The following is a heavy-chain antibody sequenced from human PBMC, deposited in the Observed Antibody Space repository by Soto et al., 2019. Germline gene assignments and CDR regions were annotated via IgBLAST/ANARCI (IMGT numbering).Heavy chain of an antibody. V-gene: IGHV4-4*02. CDR1: GGSISSSNW. D-gene: IGHD6-19*01. CDR3: AREGLQWPFEY. CDR2: IYHSGST. Sequence: QVPLQESGPGLVKPSGTLSLTCAVSGGSISSSNWWSWVRQPPGKGLEWIGEIYHSGSTNYNPSLKRRVTISVDKYKDQFPLKLSSVTAADTAVYYCAREGLQWPFEYWGQGTLVTVSS. J-gene: IGHJ4*02.